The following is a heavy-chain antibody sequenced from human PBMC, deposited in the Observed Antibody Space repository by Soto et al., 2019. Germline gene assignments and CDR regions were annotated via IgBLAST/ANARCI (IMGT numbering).Heavy chain of an antibody. CDR2: INHSGST. V-gene: IGHV4-34*01. D-gene: IGHD5-12*01. Sequence: PSETLSLTCATYGGSFSGYYWSWIRQPPGKGLEWIGEINHSGSTNYNPSLKSRVTISVDTSKNQFSLKLSSVTAADTAVYYCARGGRYEWLRFPYLDYWGQGTLVPVSS. J-gene: IGHJ4*02. CDR1: GGSFSGYY. CDR3: ARGGRYEWLRFPYLDY.